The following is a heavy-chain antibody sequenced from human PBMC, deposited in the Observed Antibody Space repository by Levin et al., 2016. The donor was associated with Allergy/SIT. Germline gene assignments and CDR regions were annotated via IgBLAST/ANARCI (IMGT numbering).Heavy chain of an antibody. D-gene: IGHD3-10*01. V-gene: IGHV1-3*01. CDR1: GYTFTSYA. CDR3: ACYGSAFLSSYGMAV. J-gene: IGHJ6*02. Sequence: ASVKVSCKASGYTFTSYAMHWVRQAPGQRLEWMGWINAGNGNTKYSQKFQGRVTITRDTSASTAYMELSSLRSEDTAVYYCACYGSAFLSSYGMAVWGQGTTVTVSS. CDR2: INAGNGNT.